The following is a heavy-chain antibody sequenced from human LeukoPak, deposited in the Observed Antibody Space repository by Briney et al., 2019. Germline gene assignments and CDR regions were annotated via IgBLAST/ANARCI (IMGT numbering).Heavy chain of an antibody. CDR3: AAAVAGQWVPRETFDY. V-gene: IGHV1-24*01. D-gene: IGHD6-19*01. Sequence: GASVKVSCKVSGYTLAELSMHWVRQAPGKGLEWMGGFDPEDGETIYTQKFQGRVTITEDTSTDTAYMELSSLRSEDTAVYYCAAAVAGQWVPRETFDYWGQGTLVTVSS. CDR1: GYTLAELS. J-gene: IGHJ4*02. CDR2: FDPEDGET.